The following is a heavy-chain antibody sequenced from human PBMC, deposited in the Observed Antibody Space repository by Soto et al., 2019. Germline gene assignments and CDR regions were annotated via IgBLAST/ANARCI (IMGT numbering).Heavy chain of an antibody. Sequence: QVQLQESGPGLVKTSETLSLTCSVSGGSISGYYWSWIRQSPGKGLEWIGYIYYSGSTNYTPSLKGRLTISVEHSKNQFSLNLRSVTAADTAVYYCARAGWKDSSGYYWDYWGQGTLVTVSS. CDR2: IYYSGST. D-gene: IGHD3-22*01. CDR1: GGSISGYY. J-gene: IGHJ4*02. CDR3: ARAGWKDSSGYYWDY. V-gene: IGHV4-59*01.